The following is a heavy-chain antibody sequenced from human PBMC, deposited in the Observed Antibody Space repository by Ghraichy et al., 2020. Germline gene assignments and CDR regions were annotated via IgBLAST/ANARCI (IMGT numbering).Heavy chain of an antibody. J-gene: IGHJ4*02. D-gene: IGHD6-13*01. Sequence: QTLSLTCTVSGGSISTLFWTWIRQPPGKGLEWIGYISYSGSTNYNPSLKSRVTVSMDTSKNQFSLRLSSVTAADTAVYYCARGRLSSSRTSLEYWGQGALVTVSS. CDR1: GGSISTLF. CDR3: ARGRLSSSRTSLEY. V-gene: IGHV4-59*11. CDR2: ISYSGST.